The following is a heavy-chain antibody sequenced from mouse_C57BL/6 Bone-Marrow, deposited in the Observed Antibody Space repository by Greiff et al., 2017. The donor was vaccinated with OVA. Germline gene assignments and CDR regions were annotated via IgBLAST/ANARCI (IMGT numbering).Heavy chain of an antibody. CDR1: GYTFTDYY. CDR3: AFTTVVASMDY. V-gene: IGHV1-26*01. Sequence: VQLQQSGPELVKPGASVKISCKASGYTFTDYYMNWVKQSHGKSLEWIGDINPNNGGTSYNQKFKGKATLTVDKSSSTAYMELRSLTSEDSAVYYCAFTTVVASMDYWGQGTSVTVSS. CDR2: INPNNGGT. J-gene: IGHJ4*01. D-gene: IGHD1-1*01.